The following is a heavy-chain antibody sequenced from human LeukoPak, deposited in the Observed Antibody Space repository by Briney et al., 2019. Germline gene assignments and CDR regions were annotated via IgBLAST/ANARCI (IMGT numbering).Heavy chain of an antibody. CDR1: GGSISSYY. CDR2: IYYSGST. Sequence: SETLSLTCTVSGGSISSYYWSWIRQPPGKGLEWIGYIYYSGSTNYNPSLESRVTTSVDTSKNQFSLKLSSVTAADTAVYYCARDIAAASYFDYWGQGTLVTVSS. CDR3: ARDIAAASYFDY. J-gene: IGHJ4*02. V-gene: IGHV4-59*01. D-gene: IGHD6-13*01.